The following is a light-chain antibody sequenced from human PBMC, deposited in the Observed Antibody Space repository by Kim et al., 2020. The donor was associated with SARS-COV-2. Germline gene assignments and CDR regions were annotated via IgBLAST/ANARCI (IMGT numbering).Light chain of an antibody. CDR1: QNISDW. V-gene: IGKV1-5*03. J-gene: IGKJ2*01. CDR3: HQYAHYPYT. Sequence: STSVGDRVTVTCRASQNISDWLAWYQQKPGKAPQLLIYEASTLESEVPSRFRGSGSGTEFTLTISNLQPDDFASYYCHQYAHYPYTFGQGTKLEI. CDR2: EAS.